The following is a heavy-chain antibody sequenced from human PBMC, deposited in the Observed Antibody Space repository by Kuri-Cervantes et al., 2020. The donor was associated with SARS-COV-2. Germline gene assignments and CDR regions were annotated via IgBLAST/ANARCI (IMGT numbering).Heavy chain of an antibody. CDR1: GGSFSNFH. CDR3: ARDSGPLRYSYFDY. CDR2: INYSGTT. D-gene: IGHD3-9*01. J-gene: IGHJ4*02. V-gene: IGHV4-34*01. Sequence: ESLKISCGVYGGSFSNFHWNWVRQPPGKGLEWIGEINYSGTTNYNPSLKSRVTISVDTSKNQFSLNLTSVTAADTAVYYCARDSGPLRYSYFDYWGLGALVTVSS.